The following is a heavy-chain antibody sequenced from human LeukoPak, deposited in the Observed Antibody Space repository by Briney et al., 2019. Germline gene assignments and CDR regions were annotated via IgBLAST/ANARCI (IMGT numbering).Heavy chain of an antibody. CDR1: GYSFTSYW. V-gene: IGHV5-10-1*01. D-gene: IGHD6-19*01. CDR3: ARHRMPGIAVAASDY. Sequence: RGESLKISCKGSGYSFTSYWISWVRQMPGKGLEWMGRIDPSDSYTNYSPSFQGHVTISADKSISTAYLQWSSLKASDTAMYYCARHRMPGIAVAASDYWGQGTLVIVSS. CDR2: IDPSDSYT. J-gene: IGHJ4*02.